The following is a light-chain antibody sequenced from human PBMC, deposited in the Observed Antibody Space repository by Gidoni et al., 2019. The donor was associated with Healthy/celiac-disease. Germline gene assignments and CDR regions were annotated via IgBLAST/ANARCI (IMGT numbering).Light chain of an antibody. V-gene: IGKV3-15*01. CDR3: LQYDNWPPLT. Sequence: EIVMTQSPAILSVSPGERATLSCRASQSVTSNLAWYQQKPGQAPRLLIYCASARATGVPARFSGSGSGTEFTLTITSLQSEDFAVYYCLQYDNWPPLTFGGGTKVEIK. CDR1: QSVTSN. CDR2: CAS. J-gene: IGKJ4*01.